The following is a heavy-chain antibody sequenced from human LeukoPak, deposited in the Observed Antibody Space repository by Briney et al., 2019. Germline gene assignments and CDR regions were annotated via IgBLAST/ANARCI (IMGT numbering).Heavy chain of an antibody. CDR3: ARDRRDTSMVWDY. D-gene: IGHD5-18*01. J-gene: IGHJ4*02. CDR1: GGSMSDYY. V-gene: IGHV4-59*01. Sequence: PSETLSLTCTVSGGSMSDYYWSWIRQPPGKGLEWIGYIYYSGNTNYNPSLKSRVTISVDTSKNQFSLKVRSVTAADTAVYYCARDRRDTSMVWDYWGQGTLVTVSS. CDR2: IYYSGNT.